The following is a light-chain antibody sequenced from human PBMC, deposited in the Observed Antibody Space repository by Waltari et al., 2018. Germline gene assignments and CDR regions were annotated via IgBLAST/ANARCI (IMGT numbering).Light chain of an antibody. CDR2: QDT. CDR3: QAWDSNVNWV. J-gene: IGLJ3*02. CDR1: NLGNKY. V-gene: IGLV3-1*01. Sequence: YDLTQPPSVSVSPGQAASITCSGDNLGNKYVCWYQQKPGQSPPLLIDQDTKRPSGIPERFSGSVSGNTVTLTISATQALDEADYYCQAWDSNVNWVFGGGTKLTVL.